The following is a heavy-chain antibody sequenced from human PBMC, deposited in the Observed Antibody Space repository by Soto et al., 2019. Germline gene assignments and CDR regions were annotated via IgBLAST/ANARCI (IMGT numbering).Heavy chain of an antibody. CDR3: ARHKKNADARLDY. CDR1: GYSFPTYW. CDR2: IDPSDSYT. Sequence: EVQLVQSGGEVKKPGESLKISCKGSGYSFPTYWISWVRQMPGKGLEWMGMIDPSDSYTSYRPSFQGHVTISVDKSISTAYLQLSSLQASDTAMYYCARHKKNADARLDYWCQGTLVTVSS. J-gene: IGHJ4*02. D-gene: IGHD2-8*01. V-gene: IGHV5-10-1*03.